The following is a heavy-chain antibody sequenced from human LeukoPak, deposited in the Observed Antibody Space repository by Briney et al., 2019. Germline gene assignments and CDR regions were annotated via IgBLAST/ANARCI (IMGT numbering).Heavy chain of an antibody. D-gene: IGHD3-22*01. V-gene: IGHV3-23*01. CDR1: GFTFSSYA. Sequence: GGSLRLSCAASGFTFSSYAMSWVRQAPGKGLEWVSAISGSGGSTYYADSVKGRFTISRDNSKNTLYLQMNSLRAEDTAVYYCAKGTWEYYDSSGYASWFDPWGQGTLVTVSS. CDR3: AKGTWEYYDSSGYASWFDP. CDR2: ISGSGGST. J-gene: IGHJ5*02.